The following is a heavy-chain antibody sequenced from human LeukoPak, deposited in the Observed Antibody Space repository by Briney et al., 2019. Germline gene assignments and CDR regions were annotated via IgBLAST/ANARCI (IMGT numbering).Heavy chain of an antibody. CDR1: GYAFTGYY. Sequence: ASVKVSCKSSGYAFTGYYMHWVRQAPGQGLEWMGWINPTSGGTTYAQKFQSSVTMTRDTSISTAYMELSRLTSDDTAVYYCARADYGHYFDYWGQGTLVTVSS. D-gene: IGHD4-17*01. V-gene: IGHV1-2*02. CDR2: INPTSGGT. J-gene: IGHJ4*02. CDR3: ARADYGHYFDY.